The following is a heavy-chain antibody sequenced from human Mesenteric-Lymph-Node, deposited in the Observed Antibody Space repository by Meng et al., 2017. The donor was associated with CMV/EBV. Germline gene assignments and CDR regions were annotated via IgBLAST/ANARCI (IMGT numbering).Heavy chain of an antibody. V-gene: IGHV3-11*04. D-gene: IGHD6-13*01. CDR2: ISGGGSTI. CDR3: ARDLGEIAAAGTDFDY. J-gene: IGHJ4*02. Sequence: GESLKISCAASGFTFSDYYMSWIRQVPGKGLEWVSYISGGGSTIYYADPVRGRFTVSRDNAKNSLFLQMISLRAEDTAVYYCARDLGEIAAAGTDFDYWGQGTLVTVSS. CDR1: GFTFSDYY.